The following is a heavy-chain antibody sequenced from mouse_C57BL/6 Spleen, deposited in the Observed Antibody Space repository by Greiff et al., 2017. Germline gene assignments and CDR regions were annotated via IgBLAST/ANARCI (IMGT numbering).Heavy chain of an antibody. V-gene: IGHV3-6*01. CDR1: GYSITSGYY. CDR3: ASSDGYYFWFAY. Sequence: EVKLMESGPGLVKPSQSLSLTCSVTGYSITSGYYWNWIRQFPGNKLEWMGYISYDGSNNYNPSLKNRISITRDTSKNQFFLKLNSVTTEDTATYYCASSDGYYFWFAYWGQGTLVTVSA. CDR2: ISYDGSN. D-gene: IGHD2-3*01. J-gene: IGHJ3*01.